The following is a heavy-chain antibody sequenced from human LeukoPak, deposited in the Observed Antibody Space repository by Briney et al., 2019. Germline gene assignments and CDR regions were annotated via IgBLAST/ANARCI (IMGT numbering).Heavy chain of an antibody. Sequence: PGGSLRLSCAASGFTFSSYSMNWVRQAPGKGLERASSISSSSSYIYYADSVKGRFTISRDNAKNSLYLQMNSLRAEDTAVYYCARGHTVTSYFDYWGQGTLVTVSS. D-gene: IGHD4-17*01. CDR3: ARGHTVTSYFDY. CDR1: GFTFSSYS. J-gene: IGHJ4*02. V-gene: IGHV3-21*01. CDR2: ISSSSSYI.